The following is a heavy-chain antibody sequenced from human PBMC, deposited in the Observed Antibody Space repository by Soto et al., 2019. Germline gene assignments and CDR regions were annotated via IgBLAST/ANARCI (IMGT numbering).Heavy chain of an antibody. CDR1: GGSISSYY. V-gene: IGHV4-59*01. J-gene: IGHJ6*02. Sequence: SETLSLTCTVSGGSISSYYWSWIRQPPGKGLEWIGYIYYSGSTNYNPSLKSRVTISVDTSKNQFSLKLSSVTAADTAVYYCARDLDSSSPFDDYYYGMDVWGQGTTVTVSS. D-gene: IGHD6-6*01. CDR2: IYYSGST. CDR3: ARDLDSSSPFDDYYYGMDV.